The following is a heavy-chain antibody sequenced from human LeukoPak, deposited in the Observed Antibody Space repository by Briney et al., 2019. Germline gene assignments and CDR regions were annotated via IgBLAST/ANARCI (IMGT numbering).Heavy chain of an antibody. J-gene: IGHJ6*02. Sequence: PGGSLRLSSAASGFTFSDYYMSWIRHAPGKGREWVSYISSSGSTIYYADSVKGRFTISRDNANNSVYLQMNSLRDEDRAVYYCATAEQWLVYYYGMDVWGQETTVTVSS. CDR1: GFTFSDYY. CDR2: ISSSGSTI. V-gene: IGHV3-11*01. CDR3: ATAEQWLVYYYGMDV. D-gene: IGHD6-19*01.